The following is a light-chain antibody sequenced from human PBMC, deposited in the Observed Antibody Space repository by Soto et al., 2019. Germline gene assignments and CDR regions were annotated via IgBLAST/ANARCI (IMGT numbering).Light chain of an antibody. V-gene: IGKV1-12*01. J-gene: IGKJ2*01. Sequence: DIQMTQSPSSVAASVGDSVTITCRASQGIGSWLAWYQQKPGKAPKLLIYAASNLQNGVPSRFSGSGSGTDFTLTISSQQAEDFATYYCQQANHFPSSFGQGTKVEIK. CDR1: QGIGSW. CDR2: AAS. CDR3: QQANHFPSS.